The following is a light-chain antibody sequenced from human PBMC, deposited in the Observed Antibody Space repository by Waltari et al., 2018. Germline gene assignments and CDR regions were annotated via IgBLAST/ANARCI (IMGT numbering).Light chain of an antibody. Sequence: QSALTQPASVSGSLGHSITISCTGTSSDIGAYNYVSWFQQYPGKAPRLLIYYVNKRPPGVSDRFSGYKSDNMASLTISGLQAEDEADYYCSSYTTISSWVFGGGTKVTVL. J-gene: IGLJ3*02. V-gene: IGLV2-14*01. CDR1: SSDIGAYNY. CDR2: YVN. CDR3: SSYTTISSWV.